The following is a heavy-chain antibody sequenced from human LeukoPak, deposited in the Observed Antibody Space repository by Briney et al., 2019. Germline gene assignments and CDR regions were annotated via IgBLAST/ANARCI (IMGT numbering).Heavy chain of an antibody. V-gene: IGHV3-9*01. CDR1: GFTFDDYA. J-gene: IGHJ6*02. D-gene: IGHD2-2*01. CDR3: AKDTRSIVVPPDAMDV. Sequence: GRSLRLSCAASGFTFDDYAMHWVRQAPGKGLEWVSGISWNSDIIGYADSVKGRFTISRDSAKNSLYLQMNSLRPEDTAFYYCAKDTRSIVVPPDAMDVWGQGTTVTVSS. CDR2: ISWNSDII.